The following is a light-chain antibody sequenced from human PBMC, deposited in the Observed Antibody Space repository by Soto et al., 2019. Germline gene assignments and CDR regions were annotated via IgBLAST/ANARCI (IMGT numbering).Light chain of an antibody. V-gene: IGKV1-39*01. CDR2: AAS. J-gene: IGKJ1*01. Sequence: DIQMTQSPSSLSASVGDRLTITCRASQGISTYLNWYQQKPGKAPKLLIYAASTLQSGVPSRFSGSGSETDFTLTISSLQPEDFASYSCQQNYSATWRFGQGTK. CDR1: QGISTY. CDR3: QQNYSATWR.